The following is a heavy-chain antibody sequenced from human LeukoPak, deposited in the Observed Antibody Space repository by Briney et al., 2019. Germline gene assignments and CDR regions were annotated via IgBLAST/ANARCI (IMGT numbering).Heavy chain of an antibody. CDR2: IYHSGST. V-gene: IGHV4-30-2*01. D-gene: IGHD2-21*02. J-gene: IGHJ2*01. Sequence: SETLSLTCAVSGGSISSGGYSWSWIRQPPGKGLEWIGYIYHSGSTYYNPSLKSRVTISVDRSKNQFSLKLSSVTAADTAVYYCARDGVGGNYRWWYFDLWGRGTLVTVSS. CDR3: ARDGVGGNYRWWYFDL. CDR1: GGSISSGGYS.